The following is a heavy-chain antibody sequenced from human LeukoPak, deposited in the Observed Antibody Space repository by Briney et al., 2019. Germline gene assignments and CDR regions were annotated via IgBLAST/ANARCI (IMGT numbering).Heavy chain of an antibody. CDR1: GYTFTSYD. J-gene: IGHJ6*04. D-gene: IGHD5-12*01. CDR2: MNPNSGNT. Sequence: ASVKVSCKASGYTFTSYDINWVRQATGQGLEWMGWMNPNSGNTGYAQKFQGRVTMTRNTSISTAYMELSSLRSEDTAVYYCARGYIVATITIGYYYGMDVWGKGTTVTVSS. V-gene: IGHV1-8*01. CDR3: ARGYIVATITIGYYYGMDV.